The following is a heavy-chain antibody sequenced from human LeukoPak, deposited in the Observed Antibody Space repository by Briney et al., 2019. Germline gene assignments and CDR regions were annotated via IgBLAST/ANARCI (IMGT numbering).Heavy chain of an antibody. CDR3: ARDGGIVGAAFDY. J-gene: IGHJ4*02. CDR1: GLTFSSYE. D-gene: IGHD1-26*01. Sequence: GGSLRLSCAASGLTFSSYEMNWVRQAPGKGLEWVSYISSSGSTIYYADSVKGRFTISRDNAKNSLYPQMNSLRAEDTAVYYCARDGGIVGAAFDYWGQGTLVTVSS. CDR2: ISSSGSTI. V-gene: IGHV3-48*03.